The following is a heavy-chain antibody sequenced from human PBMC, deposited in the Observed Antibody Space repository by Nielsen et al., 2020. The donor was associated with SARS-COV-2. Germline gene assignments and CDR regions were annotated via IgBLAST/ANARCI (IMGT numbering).Heavy chain of an antibody. CDR1: GYTFTSYY. J-gene: IGHJ6*03. V-gene: IGHV1-46*01. Sequence: ASVKVSCKASGYTFTSYYMHWVRQAPGQGLEWMGIINPSGGSTSYAQKFQGRVTMTRDTSTSTVYMELSSLRSEDTAVYYCARDRKQQLMTYYYYYYMDVWGKGTTVTVSS. CDR3: ARDRKQQLMTYYYYYYMDV. CDR2: INPSGGST. D-gene: IGHD6-13*01.